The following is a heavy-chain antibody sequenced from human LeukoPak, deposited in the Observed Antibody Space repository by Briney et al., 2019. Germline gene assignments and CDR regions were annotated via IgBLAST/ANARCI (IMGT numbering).Heavy chain of an antibody. CDR1: GFTFNSYY. J-gene: IGHJ4*02. CDR3: AREDFGVDY. CDR2: INRDGSDT. D-gene: IGHD3-10*01. Sequence: GGSLRLSCAASGFTFNSYYMNWVRQAPGKGLVWVSRINRDGSDTIYADSVKGRFTISRDNAKNTLFLQMNSLRAEDTAVYYCAREDFGVDYWGQGPLVTVSS. V-gene: IGHV3-74*01.